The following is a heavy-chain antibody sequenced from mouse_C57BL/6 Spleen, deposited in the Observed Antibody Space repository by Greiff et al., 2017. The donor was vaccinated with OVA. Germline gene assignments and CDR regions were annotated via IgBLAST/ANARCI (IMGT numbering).Heavy chain of an antibody. CDR1: GFTFSDAW. CDR3: TGDYDRDYYAMDY. J-gene: IGHJ4*01. D-gene: IGHD2-4*01. Sequence: EVQLVESGGGLVQPGGSMKLSCAASGFTFSDAWMDWVRQSPEKGLEWVAEIRNKANNHATYYAESVKGRFTISRDDSKSSVYLQMNSLRAEDTGIYYCTGDYDRDYYAMDYWGQGTSVTVSS. V-gene: IGHV6-6*01. CDR2: IRNKANNHAT.